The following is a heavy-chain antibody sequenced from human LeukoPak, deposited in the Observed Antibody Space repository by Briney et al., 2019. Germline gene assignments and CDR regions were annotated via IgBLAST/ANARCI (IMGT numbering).Heavy chain of an antibody. CDR1: GGSISGHY. Sequence: SETLSLTCTVSGGSISGHYWSWIRLPPGKGLEWIAYMYNSGSTNYNPSLKSRVTISIDTSKNQFSLKLSSLTAADTAIYYCARGIESYGDYGYWGQGILVTVSS. V-gene: IGHV4-59*11. CDR2: MYNSGST. J-gene: IGHJ4*02. CDR3: ARGIESYGDYGY. D-gene: IGHD4-17*01.